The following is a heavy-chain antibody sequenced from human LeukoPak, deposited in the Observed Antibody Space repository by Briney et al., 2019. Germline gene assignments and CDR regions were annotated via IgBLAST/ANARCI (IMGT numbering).Heavy chain of an antibody. V-gene: IGHV3-48*03. J-gene: IGHJ4*02. CDR2: ISSGGSTV. CDR3: ARDSSRDYVVDY. CDR1: GFTFSTYE. D-gene: IGHD4-17*01. Sequence: GGSLRLSCLASGFTFSTYEMNWVRQAPGKGLEWISYISSGGSTVEYADSVKGRFTVSRDNAKSSLYLQMNSLRFDDTAIYYCARDSSRDYVVDYWGQGPLVTVSS.